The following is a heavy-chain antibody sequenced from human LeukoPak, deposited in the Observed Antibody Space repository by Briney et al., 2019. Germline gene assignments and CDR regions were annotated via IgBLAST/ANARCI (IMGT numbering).Heavy chain of an antibody. CDR1: GFTFSSYA. CDR2: ISSSSTYK. D-gene: IGHD6-19*01. Sequence: GGSLRLSCAASGFTFSSYAMSWVRQAPGKGLEWVSSISSSSTYKYYADSVKGRITISRDNAQNSLYLQMNSLSAEDTAIYYCARDHRSGGWYHAFDIWGQGTMVTVSS. J-gene: IGHJ3*02. V-gene: IGHV3-21*01. CDR3: ARDHRSGGWYHAFDI.